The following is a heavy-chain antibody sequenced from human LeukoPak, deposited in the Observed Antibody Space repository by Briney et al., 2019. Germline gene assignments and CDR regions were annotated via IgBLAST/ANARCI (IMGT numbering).Heavy chain of an antibody. D-gene: IGHD6-19*01. V-gene: IGHV3-23*01. CDR2: ISGGGERT. CDR1: GIVFSNTA. CDR3: GKDGGQYSSGPEFDP. J-gene: IGHJ5*02. Sequence: SGGSLRLSCAASGIVFSNTAMNWARQSPGRGLEWVSAISGGGERTFYADSVKGRFTISRDNSKNMVYLRMNSLRADDTAIYYCGKDGGQYSSGPEFDPRGQGALVTVSS.